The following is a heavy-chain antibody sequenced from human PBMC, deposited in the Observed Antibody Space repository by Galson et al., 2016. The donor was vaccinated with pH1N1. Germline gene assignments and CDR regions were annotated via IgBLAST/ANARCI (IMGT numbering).Heavy chain of an antibody. Sequence: EWIGNIYYNGDTYYNPSLKSRVSIAVNTSNNQFSLRLSSVTAADTAVYSCARASLIITFGGAWFDPWGQGSLVTVSS. D-gene: IGHD3-16*01. CDR3: ARASLIITFGGAWFDP. J-gene: IGHJ5*02. CDR2: IYYNGDT. V-gene: IGHV4-39*07.